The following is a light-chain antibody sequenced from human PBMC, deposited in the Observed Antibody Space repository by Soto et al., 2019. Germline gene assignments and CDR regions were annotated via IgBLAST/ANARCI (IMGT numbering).Light chain of an antibody. CDR2: DVS. CDR1: SSDVGGYNY. CDR3: CSYAGSLHLGV. Sequence: QSVLTQPRSVSGSPGQSVTISCTGTSSDVGGYNYVSWYQQHPGKAPKLMIYDVSKRPSGVPDRFSGSKSGNTASLTISGLQAEDEADYYCCSYAGSLHLGVFGTGTKLTVL. J-gene: IGLJ1*01. V-gene: IGLV2-11*01.